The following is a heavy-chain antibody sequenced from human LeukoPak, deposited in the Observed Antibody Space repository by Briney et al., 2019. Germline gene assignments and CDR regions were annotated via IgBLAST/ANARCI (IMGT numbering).Heavy chain of an antibody. CDR2: ISGSGGST. CDR1: GFTFSSYA. D-gene: IGHD2-15*01. J-gene: IGHJ4*02. Sequence: GGSLRLSCADSGFTFSSYAMRWVRQAPGKELEWVSAISGSGGSTYYADSVKGRFTISRDNSKNTLYLQMNSLRAEDTAVYYCAKAYLTDIVVVVAADYWGQGTLVTVSS. CDR3: AKAYLTDIVVVVAADY. V-gene: IGHV3-23*01.